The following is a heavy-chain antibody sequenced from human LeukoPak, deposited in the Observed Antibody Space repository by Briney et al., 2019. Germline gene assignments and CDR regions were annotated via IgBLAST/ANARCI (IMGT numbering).Heavy chain of an antibody. CDR3: ARQNWNYAYDY. D-gene: IGHD1-7*01. CDR1: GYSFTTYW. J-gene: IGHJ4*02. Sequence: GESLKISCKGSGYSFTTYWIAWVRQMPGKGLEWMGIIYPGDSDTKYSPSFQGQVTISADKSITTAYLQWSSLKASDTAMYYCARQNWNYAYDYWGQGTLVTVSS. V-gene: IGHV5-51*01. CDR2: IYPGDSDT.